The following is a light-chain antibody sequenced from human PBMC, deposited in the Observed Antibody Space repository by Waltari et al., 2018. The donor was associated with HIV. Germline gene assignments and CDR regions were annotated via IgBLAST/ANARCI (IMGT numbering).Light chain of an antibody. Sequence: QSVLTQPPSASGTPGQRVTISCSGSSSNIGSHSVNWYQQLPGTAPQPLIYTNGRRPPGGPDRFTGYKAGTSASLAITGRQSKDEADYYCAAWDDSLMGVIFGGGTKLTVL. V-gene: IGLV1-44*01. CDR1: SSNIGSHS. J-gene: IGLJ2*01. CDR3: AAWDDSLMGVI. CDR2: TNG.